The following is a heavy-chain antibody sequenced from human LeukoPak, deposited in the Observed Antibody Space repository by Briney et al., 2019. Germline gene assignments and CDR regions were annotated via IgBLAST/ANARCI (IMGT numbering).Heavy chain of an antibody. V-gene: IGHV4-39*01. CDR3: ARFSSSILYYFDY. J-gene: IGHJ4*02. D-gene: IGHD6-6*01. Sequence: SETLSLTCTVSGGSISSSSYYWGWIRQPPGKGLEWIGTIYYVGSTYYNAPLKSRVTISVDTSKNQFSLKLTSVTAADTAVYYCARFSSSILYYFDYWGQGTLVTVSS. CDR1: GGSISSSSYY. CDR2: IYYVGST.